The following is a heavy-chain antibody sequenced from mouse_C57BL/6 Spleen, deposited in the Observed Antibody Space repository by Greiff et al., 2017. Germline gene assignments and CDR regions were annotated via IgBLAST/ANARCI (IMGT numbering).Heavy chain of an antibody. Sequence: EVHLVESGGGLVKPGGSLKLSCAASGFTFSSYAMSWVRQTPEKRLEWVATISDGGSYTYYPDNVKGRFTISRDNAKNNLYLQMSHLKSEDTAMYYCARGDYGSSSSFAYWGQGTLVTVSA. CDR3: ARGDYGSSSSFAY. V-gene: IGHV5-4*01. CDR2: ISDGGSYT. CDR1: GFTFSSYA. D-gene: IGHD1-1*01. J-gene: IGHJ3*01.